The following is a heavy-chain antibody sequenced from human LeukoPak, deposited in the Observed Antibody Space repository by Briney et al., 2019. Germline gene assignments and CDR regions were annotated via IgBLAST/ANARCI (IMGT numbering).Heavy chain of an antibody. CDR3: AKDLQLGDIVVVPGFPMDV. CDR1: GFTSSNYG. CDR2: ISYDGSNK. J-gene: IGHJ6*04. D-gene: IGHD2-2*01. Sequence: GGSLRLACAASGFTSSNYGMHWVRQAPGKGLERVSVISYDGSNKYYADSVKGRFTISRDNSKNTLYLQMNSLRAEDTAVYYCAKDLQLGDIVVVPGFPMDVWGKGTTVTVSS. V-gene: IGHV3-30*18.